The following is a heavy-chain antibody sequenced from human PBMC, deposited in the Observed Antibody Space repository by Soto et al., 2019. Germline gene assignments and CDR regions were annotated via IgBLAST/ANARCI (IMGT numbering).Heavy chain of an antibody. CDR2: IIPIFGTA. J-gene: IGHJ6*02. CDR1: GGTFSSYA. D-gene: IGHD6-19*01. Sequence: SVKVSCKASGGTFSSYAISWVRQAPGQGLEWMGGIIPIFGTANYAQKFQGRVTITADESTSTAYMELSSLRSEDTAVYYCARARIAVAGYYYYGMDVWGQGTTVTVSS. CDR3: ARARIAVAGYYYYGMDV. V-gene: IGHV1-69*13.